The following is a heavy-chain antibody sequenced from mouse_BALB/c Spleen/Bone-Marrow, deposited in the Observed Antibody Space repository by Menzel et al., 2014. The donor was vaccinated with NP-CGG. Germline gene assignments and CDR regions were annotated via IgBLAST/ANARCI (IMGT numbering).Heavy chain of an antibody. Sequence: EVQLVESGRDLVKPGGSLKLSCAASGFTFSNYGMSWVRQTPDKRLGWVATINSGGRYAFYPDSVKGRFTISKDNAKNTLYLQRSSLKSEDTAMYYCARRSDYDYFDYWGQGTTLTVSS. V-gene: IGHV5-6*01. J-gene: IGHJ2*01. CDR3: ARRSDYDYFDY. CDR1: GFTFSNYG. CDR2: INSGGRYA. D-gene: IGHD2-4*01.